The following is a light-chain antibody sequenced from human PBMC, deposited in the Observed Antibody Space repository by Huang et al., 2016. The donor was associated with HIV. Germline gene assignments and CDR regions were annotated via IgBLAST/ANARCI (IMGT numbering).Light chain of an antibody. V-gene: IGKV3-15*01. J-gene: IGKJ1*01. Sequence: EIVMTQSPATLSVSPGERATLSCRASQSVSSNLAWYQQKPGQNPRLLIYGAATRATGIPARFSGSGSGTEFTLTISSLKYEDFAVYYCQQYNNWPGTFGQGTKVEIK. CDR2: GAA. CDR1: QSVSSN. CDR3: QQYNNWPGT.